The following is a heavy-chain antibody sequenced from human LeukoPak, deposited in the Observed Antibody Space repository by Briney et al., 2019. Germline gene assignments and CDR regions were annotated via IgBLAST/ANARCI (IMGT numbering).Heavy chain of an antibody. J-gene: IGHJ3*02. D-gene: IGHD3-22*01. CDR2: INSDGSST. CDR1: GFTFSSYW. V-gene: IGHV3-74*01. Sequence: GGSLRLSCAASGFTFSSYWMHWVRQAPGKGLVWVSRINSDGSSTSYADSVKGRFTISRDNAKNTLYLQMNSLRAEDTAVYYCAKDATRLDYYDSSGYYPDAFDIWGQGTMVTVSS. CDR3: AKDATRLDYYDSSGYYPDAFDI.